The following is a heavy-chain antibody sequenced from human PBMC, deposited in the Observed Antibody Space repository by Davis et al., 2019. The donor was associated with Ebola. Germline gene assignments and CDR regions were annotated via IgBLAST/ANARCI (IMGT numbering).Heavy chain of an antibody. CDR3: ARDIGEWELLLGVDY. Sequence: GESLKISCAASGFTFSSYAMHWVRQAPGKGLEWVAVISYDGSNKYYADSVKGRFTISRDNSKNTLYLQMNSLRAEDTAMYYCARDIGEWELLLGVDYWGQGTLVTVSS. CDR1: GFTFSSYA. V-gene: IGHV3-30*04. D-gene: IGHD1-26*01. J-gene: IGHJ4*02. CDR2: ISYDGSNK.